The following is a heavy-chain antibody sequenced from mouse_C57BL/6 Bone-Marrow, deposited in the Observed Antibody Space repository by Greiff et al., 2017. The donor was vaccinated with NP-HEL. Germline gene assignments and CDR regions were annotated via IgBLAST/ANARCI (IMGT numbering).Heavy chain of an antibody. Sequence: EVKLMESGGGLVQPGGSLKLSCAASGFTFSDYGMAWVRQAPRKGPEWVAFLSNLAYSIYYADTVTGRFTISRENAKNTLYLEMSSLRSEDTAMYYWARRDDYDAMEDWGEGTAVTVSA. CDR1: GFTFSDYG. V-gene: IGHV5-15*01. J-gene: IGHJ4*01. CDR3: ARRDDYDAMED. CDR2: LSNLAYSI.